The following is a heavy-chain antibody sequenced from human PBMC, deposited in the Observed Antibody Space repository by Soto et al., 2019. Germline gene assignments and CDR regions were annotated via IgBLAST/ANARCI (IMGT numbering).Heavy chain of an antibody. CDR3: ARVAVAARPRWYNWFDP. CDR2: MNPNSGET. Sequence: GASVKVSCKTSGYTFTDYDINWVRQATGQGLVWIGWMNPNSGETGYAHKFQGRVTMTRSPSLNTAYLELSSLRSEDTAVYYCARVAVAARPRWYNWFDPWGQGTLVTVSS. V-gene: IGHV1-8*01. J-gene: IGHJ5*02. D-gene: IGHD2-15*01. CDR1: GYTFTDYD.